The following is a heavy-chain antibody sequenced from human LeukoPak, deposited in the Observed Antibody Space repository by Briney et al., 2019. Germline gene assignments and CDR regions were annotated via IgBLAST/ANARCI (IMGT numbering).Heavy chain of an antibody. Sequence: ASVKVSCKASGDTFTTYDVSWVRQATGQGLEWMGWMNPNSGNTGYAQKFQGRVTMTRNTSISTAYMVLSSLRSDDTAVYYCVRTAGIFWSGAYYFDSWGQGTLVTVSS. CDR2: MNPNSGNT. V-gene: IGHV1-8*01. D-gene: IGHD3-3*01. CDR1: GDTFTTYD. J-gene: IGHJ4*02. CDR3: VRTAGIFWSGAYYFDS.